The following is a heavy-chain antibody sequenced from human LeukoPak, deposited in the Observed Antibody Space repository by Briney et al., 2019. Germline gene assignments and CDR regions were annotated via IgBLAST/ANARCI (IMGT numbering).Heavy chain of an antibody. V-gene: IGHV4-61*02. D-gene: IGHD3-22*01. CDR1: GDSISSGDYY. J-gene: IGHJ4*02. CDR2: ISSSGST. CDR3: ARDQGTIILGYFDY. Sequence: PSETLSLTCTVSGDSISSGDYYWSWIRQPAGKGLEWIGRISSSGSTNYNPSLKSRVTISVDMSKNQFSLKLRSVTAADTAVYYCARDQGTIILGYFDYWGQGTLVTVSS.